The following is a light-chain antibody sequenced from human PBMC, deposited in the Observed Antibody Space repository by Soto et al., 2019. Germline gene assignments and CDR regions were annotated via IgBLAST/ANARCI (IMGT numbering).Light chain of an antibody. V-gene: IGLV2-23*01. CDR2: EGS. CDR3: CSYAGSSFRV. CDR1: SSDAGSYNL. J-gene: IGLJ1*01. Sequence: QSVLTQPASVSGSPGQSITISCTGTSSDAGSYNLVSWYQQHPGKAPKLMIYEGSKRPSGVSNRLSGSKSGNTASLTISGLQAEDEADYYCCSYAGSSFRVFGTGTKVTVL.